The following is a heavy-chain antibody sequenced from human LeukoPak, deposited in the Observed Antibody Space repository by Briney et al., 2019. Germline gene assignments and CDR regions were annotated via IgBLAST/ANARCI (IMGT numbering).Heavy chain of an antibody. D-gene: IGHD2-2*01. CDR1: GFTFSSYW. Sequence: GGSLRLSCAASGFTFSSYWMHWVRQAPGKGLVWVSRINSDGSSTSYADSVKGRFTISRDNAKNSLYLQMNSLRAEDTAVYYCARDTSYYYYGMDVWGQGTTVTVSS. CDR3: ARDTSYYYYGMDV. V-gene: IGHV3-74*01. J-gene: IGHJ6*02. CDR2: INSDGSST.